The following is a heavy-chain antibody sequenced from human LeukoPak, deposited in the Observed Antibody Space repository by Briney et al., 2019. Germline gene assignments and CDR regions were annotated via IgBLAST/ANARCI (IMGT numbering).Heavy chain of an antibody. CDR1: GFTFSSYG. J-gene: IGHJ4*02. CDR3: ANIYCSSTSCPDY. CDR2: IRYDGSNK. V-gene: IGHV3-30*02. D-gene: IGHD2-2*01. Sequence: GGSLRLSCAASGFTFSSYGMHWVRQAPGKGLEWMAFIRYDGSNKYYADSVKGRFTISRDNSKNTLYLQMNSLRAEDTAVYYCANIYCSSTSCPDYWGQGTLVTVSS.